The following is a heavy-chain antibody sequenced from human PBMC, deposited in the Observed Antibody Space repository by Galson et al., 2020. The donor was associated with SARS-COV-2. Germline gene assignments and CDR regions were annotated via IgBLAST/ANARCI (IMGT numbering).Heavy chain of an antibody. CDR1: GFTFSSYG. V-gene: IGHV3-30*18. Sequence: GGSLRLSCAASGFTFSSYGMHWVRQAPGKGLEWVAVISYDGSNKYYADSVKGRFTISRDNSKNTLYLQMNSLRAEDTAVYYCAKDGGWGLFHYYYGMDVWGQGTTVTVSS. CDR3: AKDGGWGLFHYYYGMDV. CDR2: ISYDGSNK. D-gene: IGHD3-16*01. J-gene: IGHJ6*02.